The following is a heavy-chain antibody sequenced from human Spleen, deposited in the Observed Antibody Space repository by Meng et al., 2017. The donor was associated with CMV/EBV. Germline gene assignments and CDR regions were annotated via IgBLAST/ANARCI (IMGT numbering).Heavy chain of an antibody. D-gene: IGHD2-2*01. V-gene: IGHV3-9*01. J-gene: IGHJ4*02. CDR3: AKEYCSSVSCYPSNFDY. Sequence: SLKISCAASGFTFHDYGMQWGRQAPGKGLEWGSGISSDSDNLAYADSVKGRFTISRDNAKNSLYLQMNSLRPEDTALYYCAKEYCSSVSCYPSNFDYWGQGTLVTVSS. CDR1: GFTFHDYG. CDR2: ISSDSDNL.